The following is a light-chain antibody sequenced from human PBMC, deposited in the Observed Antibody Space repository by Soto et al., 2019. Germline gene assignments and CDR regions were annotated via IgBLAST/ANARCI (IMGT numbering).Light chain of an antibody. CDR2: WAS. CDR3: QQYYSAPLT. CDR1: QSVLSSSNSKTY. J-gene: IGKJ4*01. Sequence: DIVMTQSPDSLAVSLGERATINCKSSQSVLSSSNSKTYLAWYQQKPGQPPKLLIYWASTRESGVPDRFSGSGAGTDFTLSISSLQAEDVAVYYCQQYYSAPLTFGGGTKVEIK. V-gene: IGKV4-1*01.